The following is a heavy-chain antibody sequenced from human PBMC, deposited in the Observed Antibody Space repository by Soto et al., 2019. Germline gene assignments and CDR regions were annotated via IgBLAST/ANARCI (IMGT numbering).Heavy chain of an antibody. CDR1: GFTFSSRA. CDR2: ISSSSSNI. CDR3: ASVRSLGSNWYYYLES. Sequence: DVQLVESGGGLVQPGGSLRLSCTASGFTFSSRAMNWVRQFPGRGLEWVSYISSSSSNIDYADSVKGRFTVSRDNAKNSLYLQMNTLRAENTAVYYCASVRSLGSNWYYYLESWGQGTLVTVSS. D-gene: IGHD3-16*01. J-gene: IGHJ4*02. V-gene: IGHV3-48*01.